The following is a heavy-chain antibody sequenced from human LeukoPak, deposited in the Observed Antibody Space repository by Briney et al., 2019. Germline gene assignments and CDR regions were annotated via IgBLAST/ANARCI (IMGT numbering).Heavy chain of an antibody. Sequence: SETLSLTCVVSGYSVSTAHYWGWIRQPPGKGLEWIGSIYRTGNTHYNPSLKDRVTLSVDTSKNQFSLNLSSVTAADTAVYYCASRVITNPWWGRGTLVTVSS. D-gene: IGHD1-1*01. J-gene: IGHJ4*02. CDR1: GYSVSTAHY. CDR2: IYRTGNT. CDR3: ASRVITNPW. V-gene: IGHV4-38-2*01.